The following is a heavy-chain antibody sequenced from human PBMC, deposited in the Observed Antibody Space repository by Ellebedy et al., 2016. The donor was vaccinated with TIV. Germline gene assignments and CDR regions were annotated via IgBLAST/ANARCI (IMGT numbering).Heavy chain of an antibody. V-gene: IGHV3-23*01. CDR3: AKDVWEKVRYFDS. D-gene: IGHD3-10*01. J-gene: IGHJ4*02. CDR2: ITSSGVDT. Sequence: GESLKISCAASGFTFNNYAMTWVRQAPGKGLEWVSSITSSGVDTYYADSVRGRFTISRDNFKNTLFLQMHSLRAEDTAVYYCAKDVWEKVRYFDSWGQGTLVTVSS. CDR1: GFTFNNYA.